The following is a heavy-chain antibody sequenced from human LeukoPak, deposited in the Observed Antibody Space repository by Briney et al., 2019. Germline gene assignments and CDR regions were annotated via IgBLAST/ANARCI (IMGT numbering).Heavy chain of an antibody. V-gene: IGHV3-48*04. Sequence: GGSLRLSCAASGSTFSSYSMNWVRQAPGNGLEWVSYISSSSSTIYYTDSVKGRFTISRDNAKNSLYLQMSSLSAEDTAVYYCARGYGAGGRNWFDPWGQGTLVTVSS. D-gene: IGHD3-10*01. CDR2: ISSSSSTI. J-gene: IGHJ5*02. CDR3: ARGYGAGGRNWFDP. CDR1: GSTFSSYS.